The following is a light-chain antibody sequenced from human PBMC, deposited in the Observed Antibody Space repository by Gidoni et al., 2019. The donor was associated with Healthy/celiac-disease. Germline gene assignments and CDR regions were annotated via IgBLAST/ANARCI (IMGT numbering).Light chain of an antibody. CDR1: QSISSY. V-gene: IGKV1-39*01. J-gene: IGKJ4*01. Sequence: DIQIIQSPSSLSASVGDRVNITCRASQSISSYLHWYHQKPGKAPKLLIYAASSVQSGVPSRFSGSGSWTDFTLTISRLQPEDFATYDCQQSYSTPLTFGGGTKVEIK. CDR3: QQSYSTPLT. CDR2: AAS.